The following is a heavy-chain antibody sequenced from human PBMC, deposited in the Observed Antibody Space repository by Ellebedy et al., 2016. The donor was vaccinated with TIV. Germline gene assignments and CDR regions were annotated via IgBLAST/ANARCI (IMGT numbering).Heavy chain of an antibody. CDR3: ARDVTRTYSGYDQGSNGMDV. CDR1: GDSVSSNSAA. CDR2: TYYRSKWYN. J-gene: IGHJ6*02. D-gene: IGHD5-12*01. Sequence: SQTLSLTXAISGDSVSSNSAAWNWIRQSPSRGLEWLGRTYYRSKWYNDYAVSVKSRITINPDTSKNQFSLQLNSVTPEDTAVYYCARDVTRTYSGYDQGSNGMDVWGQGTTVTVSS. V-gene: IGHV6-1*01.